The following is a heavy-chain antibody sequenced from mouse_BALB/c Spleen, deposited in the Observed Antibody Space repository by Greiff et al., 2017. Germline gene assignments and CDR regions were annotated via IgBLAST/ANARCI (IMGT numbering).Heavy chain of an antibody. CDR3: ARGAGRWFAY. V-gene: IGHV5-4*02. CDR2: ISDGGSYT. Sequence: EVKLMESGGGLVKPGGSLKLSCAASGFTFSDYYMYWVRQTPEKRLEWVATISDGGSYTYYPDSVKGRFTISRDNAKNNLYLQMSSLKSEDTAMYYCARGAGRWFAYWGQGTLVTVSA. CDR1: GFTFSDYY. D-gene: IGHD3-3*01. J-gene: IGHJ3*01.